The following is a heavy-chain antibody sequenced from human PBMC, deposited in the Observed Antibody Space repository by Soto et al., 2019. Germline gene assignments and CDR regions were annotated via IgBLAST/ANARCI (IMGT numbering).Heavy chain of an antibody. CDR3: ARENLAFQGAFDL. Sequence: PGGSLRLSCAASGFIFSDFQINWVRQAPGRGLEWLSSITGTSAFTHYADSIEGRFTISRDNPNNLLFLQMDNLRPEDTAVYYCARENLAFQGAFDLWGQGTLVTVSS. D-gene: IGHD3-16*01. J-gene: IGHJ4*02. CDR2: ITGTSAFT. V-gene: IGHV3-21*01. CDR1: GFIFSDFQ.